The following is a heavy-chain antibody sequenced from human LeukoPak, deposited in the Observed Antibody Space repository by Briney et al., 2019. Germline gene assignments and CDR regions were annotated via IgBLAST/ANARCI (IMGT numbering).Heavy chain of an antibody. CDR2: IYYSGST. V-gene: IGHV4-59*01. CDR1: GDSISSYY. D-gene: IGHD6-19*01. Sequence: SETLSLTCTVSGDSISSYYWSWIRQPPGKGLEWIGYIYYSGSTNYNPSLKSRVTISVDTSENQFSLKLSSVTAADTAVYYCARDGIAVAGSYWYFDLWGRGTLVTVSS. CDR3: ARDGIAVAGSYWYFDL. J-gene: IGHJ2*01.